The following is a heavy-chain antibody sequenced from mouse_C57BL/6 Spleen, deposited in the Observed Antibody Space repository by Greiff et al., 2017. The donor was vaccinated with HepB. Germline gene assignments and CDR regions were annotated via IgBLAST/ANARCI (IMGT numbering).Heavy chain of an antibody. V-gene: IGHV5-17*01. D-gene: IGHD1-1*01. Sequence: DVMLVESGGGLVKPGGSLKLSCAASGFTFSDYGMHWVRQAPEKGLEWVAYISSGSSTIYYADTVKGRFTISRDNAKNTLFLQMTSLRSEDTAMYYCAKNLYYYGSSSLFDYWGQGTTLTVSS. CDR1: GFTFSDYG. CDR3: AKNLYYYGSSSLFDY. J-gene: IGHJ2*01. CDR2: ISSGSSTI.